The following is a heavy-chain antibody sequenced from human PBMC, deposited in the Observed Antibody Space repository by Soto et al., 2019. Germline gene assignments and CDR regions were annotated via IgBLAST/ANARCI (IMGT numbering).Heavy chain of an antibody. Sequence: GGSLRLSCAASGFTFSSYAMSWVRQAPGQGLESVSGISGSGGSTYYADSVKGRFTISRDNSKNTMYLQMNSLRAEDTAVYYCAKYGADSGPRPPVALTEAYYFDYWGQGTLVTVSS. CDR2: ISGSGGST. D-gene: IGHD2-15*01. V-gene: IGHV3-23*01. CDR1: GFTFSSYA. J-gene: IGHJ4*02. CDR3: AKYGADSGPRPPVALTEAYYFDY.